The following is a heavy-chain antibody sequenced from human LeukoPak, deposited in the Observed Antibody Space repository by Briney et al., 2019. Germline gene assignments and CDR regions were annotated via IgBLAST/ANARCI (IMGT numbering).Heavy chain of an antibody. CDR3: AKDHGGWYYFDY. D-gene: IGHD6-19*01. V-gene: IGHV3-23*01. CDR2: ISGSGGST. J-gene: IGHJ4*02. CDR1: GFTFSSYA. Sequence: GGSLRLSCAASGFTFSSYAVSWVRQAPGKGLEWVSAISGSGGSTYYADSVKGRFTISRDNSKNTLYLQMNSLRAEDTAVYYCAKDHGGWYYFDYWGQGTLVTVSS.